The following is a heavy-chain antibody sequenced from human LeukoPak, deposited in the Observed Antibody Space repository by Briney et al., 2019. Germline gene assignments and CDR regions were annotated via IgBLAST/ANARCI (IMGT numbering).Heavy chain of an antibody. V-gene: IGHV3-21*01. CDR1: GFTSSSYS. CDR2: ISSSSSYI. CDR3: ARDHDTAAGYYYYGMDV. J-gene: IGHJ6*02. D-gene: IGHD5-18*01. Sequence: GGSLRLSCAASGFTSSSYSMNWVRQAPGKGLEWVSSISSSSSYIYYADSVKGRFTISRDNAKNSLYLQMNSLRAEDTAVYYCARDHDTAAGYYYYGMDVWGQGTTVTVSS.